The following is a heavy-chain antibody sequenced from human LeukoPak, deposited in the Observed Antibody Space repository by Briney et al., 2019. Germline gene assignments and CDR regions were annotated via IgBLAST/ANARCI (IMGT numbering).Heavy chain of an antibody. J-gene: IGHJ3*02. D-gene: IGHD2-15*01. V-gene: IGHV3-23*01. CDR3: AKVWRDIVVVVAATGDVGAFDI. CDR1: GFTFSSYA. Sequence: GGSLRLSCAASGFTFSSYAMSWVRQAPGKGLEWVSAISGSGGSTYYAGSVKGRFTISRDNSKNTLYLQMNSLRAEDTAVYYCAKVWRDIVVVVAATGDVGAFDIWGQGTMVTVSS. CDR2: ISGSGGST.